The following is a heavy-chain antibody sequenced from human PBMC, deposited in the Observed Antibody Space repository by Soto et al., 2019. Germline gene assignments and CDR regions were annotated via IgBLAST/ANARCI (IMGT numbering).Heavy chain of an antibody. V-gene: IGHV1-46*01. CDR1: GYTFTSYY. Sequence: ASVKVSCKASGYTFTSYYMHWVRQAPGQGLEWMGIINPSGGSTSYAQKFQGRVTMTRDTSTSTVYMELSSLRSEDTAVYYCARDRVPYYYDSSGYYVFDYWGQGTLVTVSS. CDR2: INPSGGST. D-gene: IGHD3-22*01. CDR3: ARDRVPYYYDSSGYYVFDY. J-gene: IGHJ4*02.